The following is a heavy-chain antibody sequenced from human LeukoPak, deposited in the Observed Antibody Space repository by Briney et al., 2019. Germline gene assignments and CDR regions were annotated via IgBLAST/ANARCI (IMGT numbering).Heavy chain of an antibody. CDR2: INHSGST. CDR3: ARVRYDFWSGPKNWFDP. Sequence: SETLSLICAVYGGSFSGYYWSWIRQPPGKGLEWIGEINHSGSTNYNPSLKSRVTISVDTSKNQFSLKLSSVTAADTAVYYCARVRYDFWSGPKNWFDPWGQGTLVTVSS. CDR1: GGSFSGYY. V-gene: IGHV4-34*01. J-gene: IGHJ5*02. D-gene: IGHD3-3*01.